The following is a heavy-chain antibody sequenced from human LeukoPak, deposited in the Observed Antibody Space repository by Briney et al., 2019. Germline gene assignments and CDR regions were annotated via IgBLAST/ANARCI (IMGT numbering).Heavy chain of an antibody. D-gene: IGHD2-2*03. CDR1: GFTFSRYG. CDR3: AKDGYCSSTSCLFYFDY. CDR2: ISYDGTNK. J-gene: IGHJ4*02. Sequence: PGGSLRLSCAASGFTFSRYGMHWVRQAPGKGLEWVAVISYDGTNKYYVDSVKGRFTISRDSSKNTLYLQMNSLRAEDTAVYYCAKDGYCSSTSCLFYFDYWGQGTLVTVSS. V-gene: IGHV3-30*18.